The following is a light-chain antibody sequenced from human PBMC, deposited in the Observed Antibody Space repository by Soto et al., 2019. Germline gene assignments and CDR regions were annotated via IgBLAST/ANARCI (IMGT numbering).Light chain of an antibody. CDR1: QSVSSSQ. CDR2: GAS. J-gene: IGKJ5*01. V-gene: IGKV3-20*01. Sequence: EIVLTQSPGTLSLSPVEGATLSCMAVQSVSSSQLAWFQQKPGQAPRLLVYGASSRATGIPDRFSGSVSGTDFTLAISRLEPEDSAVYYCQQYGTSGTCGQGTRREIK. CDR3: QQYGTSGT.